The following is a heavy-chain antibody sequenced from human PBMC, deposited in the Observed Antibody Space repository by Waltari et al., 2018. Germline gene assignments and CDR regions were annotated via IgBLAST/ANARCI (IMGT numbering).Heavy chain of an antibody. D-gene: IGHD2-15*01. CDR1: GGSISSYY. CDR2: IYYSGST. J-gene: IGHJ3*02. CDR3: ARIPTYCSGGSCTPHAFDI. Sequence: QVQLQESGPGLVKPSETLSLTCTVTGGSISSYYWSWIRQPPGKGLEWIGYIYYSGSTNYNPSLKSRVTISVDTSKNQFSLKLSSVTAADTAVYYCARIPTYCSGGSCTPHAFDIWGQGTMVTVSS. V-gene: IGHV4-59*01.